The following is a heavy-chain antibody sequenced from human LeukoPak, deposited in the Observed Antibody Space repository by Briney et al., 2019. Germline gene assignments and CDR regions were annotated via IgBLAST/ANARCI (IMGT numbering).Heavy chain of an antibody. V-gene: IGHV3-30-3*01. J-gene: IGHJ4*02. Sequence: PGRSLRLSCAASGFTFSSYAMHWVRQAPGKGLEWVAVISYDGSNKYYADSVKGRFTISRDNSKNTLYLQMNSLRAEDTAVYYCARGDKWFGELYADNWGQGTLVTVSS. CDR2: ISYDGSNK. CDR3: ARGDKWFGELYADN. D-gene: IGHD3-10*01. CDR1: GFTFSSYA.